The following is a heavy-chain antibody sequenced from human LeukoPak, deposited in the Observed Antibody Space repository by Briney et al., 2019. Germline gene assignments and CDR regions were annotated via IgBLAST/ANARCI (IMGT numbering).Heavy chain of an antibody. CDR1: GGTFSSHA. CDR3: ARERADSSGWFDLFDY. Sequence: GASVKVSCMASGGTFSSHAISWLRQAPGQGLEWMGRIIPIFGTANYAQKFQGRVTITTDESTSTAYMELSSLRSEDTAVYYCARERADSSGWFDLFDYWGQGTLVTVSS. V-gene: IGHV1-69*05. D-gene: IGHD6-19*01. CDR2: IIPIFGTA. J-gene: IGHJ4*02.